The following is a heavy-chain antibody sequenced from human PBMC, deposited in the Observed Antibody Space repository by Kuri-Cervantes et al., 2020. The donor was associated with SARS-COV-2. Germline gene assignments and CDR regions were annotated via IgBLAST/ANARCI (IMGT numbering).Heavy chain of an antibody. V-gene: IGHV3-48*03. D-gene: IGHD5-24*01. CDR1: GFTFSSCE. CDR3: ARESRDAYNLGSFDL. Sequence: GESLKISCAASGFTFSSCEMHWVRQAPGKGLEWVSYISSSGSAIYYADSVKGRFTISRDNAKNSLYLQMNSLRDEDTAVCYCARESRDAYNLGSFDLWGRGTLVTVSS. CDR2: ISSSGSAI. J-gene: IGHJ2*01.